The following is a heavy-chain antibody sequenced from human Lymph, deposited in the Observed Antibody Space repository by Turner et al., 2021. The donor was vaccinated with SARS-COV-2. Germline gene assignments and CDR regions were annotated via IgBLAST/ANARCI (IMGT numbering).Heavy chain of an antibody. CDR2: IIPMLDIA. Sequence: QVQLVQSGAEVKKPGSSVKVSCKASGGTFSSYAISWVRQAPGQGLEWMGGIIPMLDIANYAQKCEDRVTITADKSTSTAYMEPGSLSSEDTAVYYCARDVTGPLGYWGQGTLVTVSS. J-gene: IGHJ4*02. D-gene: IGHD1-20*01. V-gene: IGHV1-69*10. CDR3: ARDVTGPLGY. CDR1: GGTFSSYA.